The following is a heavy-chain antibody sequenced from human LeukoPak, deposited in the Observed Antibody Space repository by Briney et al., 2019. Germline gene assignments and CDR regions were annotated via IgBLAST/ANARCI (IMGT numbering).Heavy chain of an antibody. CDR2: IKGKSDGGTP. CDR1: GFTFSNAW. CDR3: ATDLGGYYSGSGTYWGSLDY. D-gene: IGHD3-10*01. J-gene: IGHJ4*02. Sequence: GGSLRLSCAASGFTFSNAWMSWVRQAPGKGLEWVGRIKGKSDGGTPDSAAPVKGRFTISRDDSKDTLYLQMNSLKTEDTAVYYCATDLGGYYSGSGTYWGSLDYWGQGTVVTVSS. V-gene: IGHV3-15*01.